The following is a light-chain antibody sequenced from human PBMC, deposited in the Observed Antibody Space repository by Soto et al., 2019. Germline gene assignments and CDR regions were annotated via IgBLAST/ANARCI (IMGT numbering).Light chain of an antibody. CDR3: QQYHNWSPQYT. Sequence: EIVMTQSPASLSVSPGDGATLSCRASQSVASNVAWYQQKAGQGPRLLIHGASTRAVGVPARFSGSGSGTDFTLTITSLQSECSAVYYCQQYHNWSPQYTFGQGTKLQIK. CDR1: QSVASN. J-gene: IGKJ2*01. V-gene: IGKV3-15*01. CDR2: GAS.